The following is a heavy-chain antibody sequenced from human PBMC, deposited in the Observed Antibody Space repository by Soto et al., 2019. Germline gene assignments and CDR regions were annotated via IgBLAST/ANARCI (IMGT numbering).Heavy chain of an antibody. V-gene: IGHV4-39*01. CDR1: GGSLSSDTYY. J-gene: IGHJ3*02. CDR2: ISYSGST. Sequence: SETLSLTCTVSGGSLSSDTYYWGWIRQTPEKGLEWIASISYSGSTYYNPTLKSRLTISVDTSKSQFSLKLSSVTAADTAVYYCARPTTTATWAAFNIWGQGTMVTVSS. D-gene: IGHD4-17*01. CDR3: ARPTTTATWAAFNI.